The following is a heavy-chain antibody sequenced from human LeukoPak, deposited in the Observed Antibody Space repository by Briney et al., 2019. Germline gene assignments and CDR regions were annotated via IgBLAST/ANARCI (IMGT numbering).Heavy chain of an antibody. CDR2: ISAYNGNT. J-gene: IGHJ4*02. D-gene: IGHD3-16*01. Sequence: ASVKVSCKASGYTFTSYGISWVRQAPGQGLEWMGWISAYNGNTNYAQKLQGRVTMTTDTSTSTAYMELSSLRSEDTAVYYCARGTKSGLGESSVGYWGQGTLVTVSS. CDR1: GYTFTSYG. CDR3: ARGTKSGLGESSVGY. V-gene: IGHV1-18*01.